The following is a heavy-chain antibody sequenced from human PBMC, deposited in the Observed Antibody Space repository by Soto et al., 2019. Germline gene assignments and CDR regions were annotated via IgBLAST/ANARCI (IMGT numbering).Heavy chain of an antibody. J-gene: IGHJ4*02. CDR2: ISAYNGNT. D-gene: IGHD3-22*01. CDR1: GYTFTSYG. Sequence: ASVKVSCKASGYTFTSYGISWVRQAPGQGLEWMGWISAYNGNTNYAQKLQGRVTMTTDTSTSTAYMELRSLRSDDTAVYYCARIHHDRYYYDSSGYYFYWGQGTLVTVSS. CDR3: ARIHHDRYYYDSSGYYFY. V-gene: IGHV1-18*01.